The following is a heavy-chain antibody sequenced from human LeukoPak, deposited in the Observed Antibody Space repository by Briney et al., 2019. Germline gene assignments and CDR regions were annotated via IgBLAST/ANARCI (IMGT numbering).Heavy chain of an antibody. CDR3: ARLYNWFDP. CDR1: GGSISSSSYY. Sequence: SETLSLTCTVSGGSISSSSYYWGWIRQPPGKGLEWIGSIYYSGSTYYNPSLKSRVTISVDTSKNQFSLKLSSVTAADTAVYYCARLYNWFDPWGQGTLVTVSS. CDR2: IYYSGST. J-gene: IGHJ5*02. V-gene: IGHV4-39*01.